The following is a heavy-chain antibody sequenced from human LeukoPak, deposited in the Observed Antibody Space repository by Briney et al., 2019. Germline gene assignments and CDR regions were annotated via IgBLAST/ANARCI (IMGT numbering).Heavy chain of an antibody. CDR1: GGSIRSNYY. CDR3: ARQAAGSGSYFDY. Sequence: PSETLSFTGTGSGGSIRSNYYWGWIRQPPGKGLEWIGSIYYSGSTYYNPSLKSRVTISVDTSKNQFSLKLSSVTAADTAVYYCARQAAGSGSYFDYWGQGTLVTVSS. D-gene: IGHD3-10*01. J-gene: IGHJ4*02. V-gene: IGHV4-39*01. CDR2: IYYSGST.